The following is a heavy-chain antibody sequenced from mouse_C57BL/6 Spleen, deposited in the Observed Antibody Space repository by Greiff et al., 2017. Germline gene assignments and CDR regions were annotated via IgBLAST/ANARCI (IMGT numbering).Heavy chain of an antibody. CDR2: IDPSDSYT. Sequence: QVQLQQPGAELVKPGASVKLSCKASGYTFTSYWMQWVKQRPGQGLEWIGEIDPSDSYTNYNQKFKGKATLTVDTSSSTAYMQLSSLTSEDSAVYYCARGGPRIFDVWGTGTTVTVSS. J-gene: IGHJ1*03. CDR1: GYTFTSYW. CDR3: ARGGPRIFDV. V-gene: IGHV1-50*01.